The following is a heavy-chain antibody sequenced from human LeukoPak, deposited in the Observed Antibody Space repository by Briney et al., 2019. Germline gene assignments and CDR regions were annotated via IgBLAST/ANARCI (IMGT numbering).Heavy chain of an antibody. V-gene: IGHV1-18*01. D-gene: IGHD2-2*01. J-gene: IGHJ5*02. Sequence: ASVKVSCKASGYTFTSYGISWVRQAPGQGLEWMGWISAYNGNTNYAQKLQGRVTMTTDTSTSTAYMGLSSLRSEDTAVYYCARGREYCSSTSCPKFDPWGQGTLVTVSS. CDR1: GYTFTSYG. CDR3: ARGREYCSSTSCPKFDP. CDR2: ISAYNGNT.